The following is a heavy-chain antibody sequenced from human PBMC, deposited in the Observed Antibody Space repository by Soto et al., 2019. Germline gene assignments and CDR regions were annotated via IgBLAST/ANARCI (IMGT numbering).Heavy chain of an antibody. D-gene: IGHD3-10*01. V-gene: IGHV3-74*01. J-gene: IGHJ4*02. Sequence: GGSLRLSCAASGFTLSSFWIHWVRQASGKGLVWVSRINGDGSTTNYADSLKGRFTISRDNAKNTVFLQVNSLRAEDTAVYYCARGQSGSYSFDYWGQGTLVTVSS. CDR2: INGDGSTT. CDR1: GFTLSSFW. CDR3: ARGQSGSYSFDY.